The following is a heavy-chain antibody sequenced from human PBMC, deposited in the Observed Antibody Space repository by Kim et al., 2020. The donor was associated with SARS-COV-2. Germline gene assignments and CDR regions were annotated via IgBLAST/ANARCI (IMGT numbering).Heavy chain of an antibody. CDR3: AIITPTGRRYSGHESAFDI. V-gene: IGHV1-69*04. CDR2: IIPILGIA. D-gene: IGHD5-12*01. CDR1: GGTFSSYA. J-gene: IGHJ3*02. Sequence: SVKVSCKASGGTFSSYAISWVRQAPGQGLEWMGRIIPILGIANYAQKFQGRVTITADKSTSTAYMELSSLRSEDTAVYYCAIITPTGRRYSGHESAFDIWGQGTMVTVSS.